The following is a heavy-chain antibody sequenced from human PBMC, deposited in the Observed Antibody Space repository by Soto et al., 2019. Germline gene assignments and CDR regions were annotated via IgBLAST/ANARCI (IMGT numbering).Heavy chain of an antibody. J-gene: IGHJ4*02. V-gene: IGHV3-30-3*01. Sequence: QVQLVESGGGVVQPGRSLRLSCAASGFTFSNFAIHWLRQAPGEGLEWVAVISYDGSEKYYADSVKGRFTISRDNSMNTLDRQMSSLRGDDTALYYCAREHGDGGHVHSYGVLAHWGQGTLVIFSS. CDR3: AREHGDGGHVHSYGVLAH. D-gene: IGHD5-18*01. CDR1: GFTFSNFA. CDR2: ISYDGSEK.